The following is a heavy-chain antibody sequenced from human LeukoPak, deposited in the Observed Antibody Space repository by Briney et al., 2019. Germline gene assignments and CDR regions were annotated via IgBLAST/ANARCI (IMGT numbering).Heavy chain of an antibody. CDR3: ARGIPGSSGWYSGGPRAFDI. J-gene: IGHJ3*02. D-gene: IGHD6-19*01. CDR1: GGSISSGGYY. CDR2: IYYSGST. Sequence: PSETLSLTCTVSGGSISSGGYYWSWIRQHPGKGLEWIGYIYYSGSTYYNPSLKSRVTISVDTSKNQFSLKLSSVTAADTAVYYCARGIPGSSGWYSGGPRAFDIWGQGTMVTVSS. V-gene: IGHV4-31*03.